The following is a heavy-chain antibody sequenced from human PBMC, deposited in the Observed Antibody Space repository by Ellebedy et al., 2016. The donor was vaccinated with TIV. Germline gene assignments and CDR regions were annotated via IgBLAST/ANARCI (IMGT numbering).Heavy chain of an antibody. V-gene: IGHV4-59*01. CDR3: ARGHFPGLYGY. Sequence: MPSETLSLTCTVSGGSISSYYWSWIRQPPGKGLEWIGYIYYSGSTNYNPSLKSRVTISVDTSKNQFSLKLSSVTAADTAVYYCARGHFPGLYGYWGQGTLVTVSS. D-gene: IGHD3-16*02. CDR1: GGSISSYY. CDR2: IYYSGST. J-gene: IGHJ4*02.